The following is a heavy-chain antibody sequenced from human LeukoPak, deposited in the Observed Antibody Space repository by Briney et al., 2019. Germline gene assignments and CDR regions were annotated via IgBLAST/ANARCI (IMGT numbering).Heavy chain of an antibody. D-gene: IGHD3-3*02. V-gene: IGHV4-34*01. J-gene: IGHJ6*02. CDR1: GGSFSGYY. CDR3: ARGQPHFWSGYYSPYGMDV. Sequence: SETLSLTCAVYGGSFSGYYWSWIRQPPGKGLEWIGEINHSGSTNYNPSLKSRVTISVDTSKNQFSLKLSSATAADTAVYYCARGQPHFWSGYYSPYGMDVWGQGTTVTVSS. CDR2: INHSGST.